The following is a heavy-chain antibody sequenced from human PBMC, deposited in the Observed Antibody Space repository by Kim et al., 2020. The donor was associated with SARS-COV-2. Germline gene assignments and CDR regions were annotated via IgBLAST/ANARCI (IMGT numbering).Heavy chain of an antibody. J-gene: IGHJ4*02. Sequence: ASVKVSCKASGYTFTSYYMHWVRQAPGQGLEWMGIINPSGGSTSYAQKFQGRVTMTRDTSTSTVYMELSSLRSEDTSVYYCARASLGGVVTAISYYFDYWGQGTLVTVSS. CDR1: GYTFTSYY. V-gene: IGHV1-46*01. CDR2: INPSGGST. D-gene: IGHD2-21*02. CDR3: ARASLGGVVTAISYYFDY.